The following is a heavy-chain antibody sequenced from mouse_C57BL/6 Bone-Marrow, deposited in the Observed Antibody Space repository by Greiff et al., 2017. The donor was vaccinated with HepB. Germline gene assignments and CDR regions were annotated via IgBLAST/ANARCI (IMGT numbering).Heavy chain of an antibody. D-gene: IGHD2-10*01. CDR2: INPYNGGT. Sequence: EVHLVESGPVLVKPGASVKMSCKASGYTFTDYYMNWVKQSHGKSLEWIGVINPYNGGTSYNQKFKGKATLTVDKSSSTAYMELNSLTSEDSAVYYCARPYHPDYWGQGTTLTVSS. V-gene: IGHV1-19*01. J-gene: IGHJ2*01. CDR1: GYTFTDYY. CDR3: ARPYHPDY.